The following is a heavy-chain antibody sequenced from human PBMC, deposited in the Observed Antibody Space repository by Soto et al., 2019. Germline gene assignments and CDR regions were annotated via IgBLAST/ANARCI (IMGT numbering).Heavy chain of an antibody. D-gene: IGHD5-12*01. CDR3: AASAPPATNYYYAMDV. CDR1: GGSVSSGSFY. CDR2: FYDSGST. J-gene: IGHJ6*02. Sequence: SETLSLTCTVSGGSVSSGSFYWSWIRRPPGKGLEWIGYFYDSGSTNYNPSLRSRVTMSVDTSKNQFSLKLSSVTAAATAVYYCAASAPPATNYYYAMDVWGQGTTVTVSS. V-gene: IGHV4-61*01.